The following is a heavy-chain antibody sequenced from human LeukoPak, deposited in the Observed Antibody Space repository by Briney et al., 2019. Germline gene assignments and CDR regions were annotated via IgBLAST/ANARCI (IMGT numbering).Heavy chain of an antibody. CDR1: GGSISSSSYY. J-gene: IGHJ5*02. CDR3: ARTWGIVGTWFDP. V-gene: IGHV4-39*07. Sequence: SETLSLTCTVPGGSISSSSYYWGWIRQPPGKGLEWIGSIYYSGSTYYNPSLKSRVTISVDTSKNQFSLKLSSVTAADTAVYYCARTWGIVGTWFDPWGQGTLVTVSS. CDR2: IYYSGST. D-gene: IGHD1-26*01.